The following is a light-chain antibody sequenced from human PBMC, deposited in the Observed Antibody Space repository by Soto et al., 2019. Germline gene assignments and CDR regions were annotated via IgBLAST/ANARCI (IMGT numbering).Light chain of an antibody. CDR3: KQYNTYWT. Sequence: DIQMTQFPSTLSASVGDRVASTCRASQNVNNWLAWYQHKAGKAPQLLIYDDSVLETGVASRFSGSGSGTEITLAISGLQSDDFATYYCKQYNTYWTFGPGTKVDI. V-gene: IGKV1-5*01. CDR2: DDS. CDR1: QNVNNW. J-gene: IGKJ1*01.